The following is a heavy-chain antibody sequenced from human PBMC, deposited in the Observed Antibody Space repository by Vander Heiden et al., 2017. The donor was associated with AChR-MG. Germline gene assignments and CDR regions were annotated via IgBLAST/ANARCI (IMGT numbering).Heavy chain of an antibody. Sequence: EVQLLVSVGGLVQPGRALRLPCAASRFTLSSPAMSWVRQAPGKGLEWVSDISGSGGSTYYADSVKGRFTISRDNSKNTLYLQMNSLRAEDTAVYYCAKGPSSSHHFDYWGQGTLVTVSS. D-gene: IGHD6-6*01. CDR3: AKGPSSSHHFDY. V-gene: IGHV3-23*01. J-gene: IGHJ4*02. CDR2: ISGSGGST. CDR1: RFTLSSPA.